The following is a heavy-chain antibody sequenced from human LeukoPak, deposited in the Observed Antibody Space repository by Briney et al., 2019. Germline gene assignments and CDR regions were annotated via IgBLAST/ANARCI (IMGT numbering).Heavy chain of an antibody. V-gene: IGHV3-30*03. J-gene: IGHJ4*02. Sequence: GGSLRLSCAASGFTFSSYGMHWVRQAPGKGLEWVAVISYDGSNKYYADSVKGRFTISRDNSKNTLYLQMNSLRAEDTAVYYCARVSAAYYGSGSYPNYWGQGTLVTVSS. CDR3: ARVSAAYYGSGSYPNY. CDR2: ISYDGSNK. CDR1: GFTFSSYG. D-gene: IGHD3-10*01.